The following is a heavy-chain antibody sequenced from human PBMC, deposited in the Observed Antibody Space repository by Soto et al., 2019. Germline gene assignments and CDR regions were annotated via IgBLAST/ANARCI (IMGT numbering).Heavy chain of an antibody. V-gene: IGHV1-69*02. D-gene: IGHD3-22*01. J-gene: IGHJ4*02. Sequence: QVQLVQSGAEVKKPGSSVKVSCKASGGTFSSYTISWVRQAPGQGLEWMGRIIPILGIANYAQKFQGRVTITADKSTSTAYMELSSLRSEDTAVYYCTIYYSSGYYVPFDYWGQGTLVTVSS. CDR2: IIPILGIA. CDR3: TIYYSSGYYVPFDY. CDR1: GGTFSSYT.